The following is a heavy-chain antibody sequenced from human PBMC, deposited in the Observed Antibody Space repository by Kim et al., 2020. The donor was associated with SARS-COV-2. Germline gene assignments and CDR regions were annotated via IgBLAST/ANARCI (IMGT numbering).Heavy chain of an antibody. J-gene: IGHJ4*02. Sequence: YYVDSVKGRFTSSRDNAKNSLYLQMNSLRAEDTAVYYCARVFPGDTYFDYWGQGTLVTVSS. D-gene: IGHD2-21*01. CDR3: ARVFPGDTYFDY. V-gene: IGHV3-7*01.